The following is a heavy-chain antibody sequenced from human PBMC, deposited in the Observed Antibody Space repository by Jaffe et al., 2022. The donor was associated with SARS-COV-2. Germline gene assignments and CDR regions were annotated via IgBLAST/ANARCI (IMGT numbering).Heavy chain of an antibody. Sequence: EVQLVESGGGLVQPGRSLRLSCAASGFTFDDYAMHWVRQAPGKGLEWVSGISWNSGSIGYADSVKGRFTISRDNAKNSLYLQMNSLRAEDTALYYCAKGYSGSYLVDAFDIWGQGTMVTVSS. CDR2: ISWNSGSI. CDR3: AKGYSGSYLVDAFDI. CDR1: GFTFDDYA. V-gene: IGHV3-9*01. D-gene: IGHD1-26*01. J-gene: IGHJ3*02.